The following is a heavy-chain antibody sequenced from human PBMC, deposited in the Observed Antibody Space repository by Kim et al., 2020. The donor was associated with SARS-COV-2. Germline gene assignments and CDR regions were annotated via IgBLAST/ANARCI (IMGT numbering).Heavy chain of an antibody. CDR1: GYSFTSYW. CDR2: IDPSDSYT. J-gene: IGHJ4*02. D-gene: IGHD6-19*01. Sequence: GESLKISCKGSGYSFTSYWISWVRQMPGKGLEWMGRIDPSDSYTNYSPSFQGHVTISADKSISTAYLQWSSLKASDTAMYYCARHLELRQWLHPFDYWGQGTLVTVSS. V-gene: IGHV5-10-1*01. CDR3: ARHLELRQWLHPFDY.